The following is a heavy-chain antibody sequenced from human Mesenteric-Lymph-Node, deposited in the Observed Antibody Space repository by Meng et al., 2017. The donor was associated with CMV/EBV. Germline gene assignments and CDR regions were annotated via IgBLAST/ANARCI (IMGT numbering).Heavy chain of an antibody. CDR2: VYYSGTTNQNSGST. CDR1: GGSISNYY. D-gene: IGHD6-19*01. CDR3: ATSSGWTYYFDN. J-gene: IGHJ4*02. Sequence: SETLSLTCSVSGGSISNYYWSWIRQTPGKGLEWIGHVYYSGTTNQNSGSTNYNPSLKSRVTMSLDTSETQFSLRLKSVTAADTAVYYCATSSGWTYYFDNWGQGALVTVSS. V-gene: IGHV4-59*03.